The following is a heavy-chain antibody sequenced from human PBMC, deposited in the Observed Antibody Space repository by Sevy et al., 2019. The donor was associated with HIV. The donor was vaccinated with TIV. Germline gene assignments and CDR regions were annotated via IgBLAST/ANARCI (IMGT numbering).Heavy chain of an antibody. D-gene: IGHD1-26*01. CDR1: GFTFSPYT. CDR3: GRVEGGSYDY. V-gene: IGHV3-21*01. CDR2: ISDYNKYI. Sequence: GGSLRLSCTVSGFTFSPYTMAWVRQAPGKGLEWVSSISDYNKYIYYADSVRGRFTISRDDAKNSLYLQMNSLRVEDTAFYYCGRVEGGSYDYWGQRTLVTVSS. J-gene: IGHJ4*02.